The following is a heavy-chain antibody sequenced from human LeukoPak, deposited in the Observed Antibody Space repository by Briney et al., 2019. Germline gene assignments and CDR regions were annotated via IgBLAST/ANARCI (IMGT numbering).Heavy chain of an antibody. CDR3: ARDMSLLWFGDPFDY. CDR2: ISSSSSVI. J-gene: IGHJ4*02. D-gene: IGHD3-10*01. V-gene: IGHV3-48*02. Sequence: PGGSLRLSCAASGFTFSSHGMHWVRQAPGKGLEWISYISSSSSVIYYADSVKGRFTISRDNARNSLFLQMNSLRDEDTAVYYCARDMSLLWFGDPFDYWGQGTLVTVSS. CDR1: GFTFSSHG.